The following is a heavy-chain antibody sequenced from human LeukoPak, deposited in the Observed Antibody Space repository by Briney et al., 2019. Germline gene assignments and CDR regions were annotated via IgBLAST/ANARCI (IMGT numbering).Heavy chain of an antibody. J-gene: IGHJ4*02. CDR2: IMPIFGTA. Sequence: GSSVRVSCKASGGTFIRYAISWVRQAPGQGREWMGGIMPIFGTANYAQKCQGRVTITADESTSTAYMELSSLRSEDTAVYYCASSPYYDFWSGIPGYFDYWGQGTLVTVSS. CDR3: ASSPYYDFWSGIPGYFDY. V-gene: IGHV1-69*01. CDR1: GGTFIRYA. D-gene: IGHD3-3*01.